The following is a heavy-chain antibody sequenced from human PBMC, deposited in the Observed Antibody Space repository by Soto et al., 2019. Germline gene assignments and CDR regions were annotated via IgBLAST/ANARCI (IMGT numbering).Heavy chain of an antibody. J-gene: IGHJ4*02. CDR2: ISYDGSNK. CDR1: GFTFSSYG. CDR3: ANTDGGKYYYDSSGYSKLPLPFDY. Sequence: GGSLRLSCAASGFTFSSYGMHWVRQAPGKGLEWVAVISYDGSNKYYADSVKGRFTISRDNSKNTLYLQMNSLRAEDTAVYYCANTDGGKYYYDSSGYSKLPLPFDYWGQGTLVTVSS. V-gene: IGHV3-30*18. D-gene: IGHD3-22*01.